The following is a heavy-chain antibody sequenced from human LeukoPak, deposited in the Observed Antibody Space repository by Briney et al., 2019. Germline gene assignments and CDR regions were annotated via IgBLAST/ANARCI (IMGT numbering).Heavy chain of an antibody. CDR2: IYYSGST. CDR1: GCSISSYY. CDR3: ARLAAAGTPPSYLDY. V-gene: IGHV4-59*08. J-gene: IGHJ4*02. Sequence: SETLSLTCTASGCSISSYYWSWIRQPPGKGLEWIGYIYYSGSTNYNPSLKSRVTISVDTSKNQFSLKLSSVTAADTAVYYCARLAAAGTPPSYLDYWGQGTLVTVSS. D-gene: IGHD6-13*01.